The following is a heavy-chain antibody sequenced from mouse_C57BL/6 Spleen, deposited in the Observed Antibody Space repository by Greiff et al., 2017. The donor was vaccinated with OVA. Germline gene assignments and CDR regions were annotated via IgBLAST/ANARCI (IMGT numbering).Heavy chain of an antibody. CDR1: GYAFTNYL. CDR3: ARYDYDGLYAMDY. J-gene: IGHJ4*01. Sequence: QVQLQQSGAELVRPGTSVKVSCKASGYAFTNYLIEWVKQRPGQGLEWIGVINPGSGGTNYNEKFKGKATLTADKSSSTAYMQLSSLTSEDSAVYFCARYDYDGLYAMDYWGQGTSVTVSS. D-gene: IGHD2-4*01. V-gene: IGHV1-54*01. CDR2: INPGSGGT.